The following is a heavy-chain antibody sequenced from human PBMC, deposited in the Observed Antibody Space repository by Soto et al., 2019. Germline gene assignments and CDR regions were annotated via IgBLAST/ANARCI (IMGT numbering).Heavy chain of an antibody. J-gene: IGHJ6*02. CDR2: INPNSGDT. V-gene: IGHV1-2*02. D-gene: IGHD1-26*01. Sequence: QVQLVQSGTEVKRPGDSVKVSCKASGYTFTGYYVHWVRQAPGPGLEWMGWINPNSGDTYLAQRFQGRVTMNRATSIGTAYMELRGLTSDDTAEYYCAKGGAIVAAGTRVYLYNAMDVWGQGTTVTVSS. CDR3: AKGGAIVAAGTRVYLYNAMDV. CDR1: GYTFTGYY.